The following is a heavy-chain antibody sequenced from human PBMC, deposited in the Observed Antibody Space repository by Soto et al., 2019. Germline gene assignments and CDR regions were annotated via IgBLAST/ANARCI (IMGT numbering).Heavy chain of an antibody. V-gene: IGHV2-5*02. CDR2: MYWDDDK. Sequence: GSGPTLVNPTQTLTLTCTFSGFSLSTSGVGVGWIRQPPGKALEWLALMYWDDDKRYSPSLXSRLTIPKDTSKNQVVLTMTNMDPVDTATYYCAHISSNRYYDSSGYRPRRFDYWGQGTLVTVSS. D-gene: IGHD3-22*01. CDR3: AHISSNRYYDSSGYRPRRFDY. J-gene: IGHJ4*02. CDR1: GFSLSTSGVG.